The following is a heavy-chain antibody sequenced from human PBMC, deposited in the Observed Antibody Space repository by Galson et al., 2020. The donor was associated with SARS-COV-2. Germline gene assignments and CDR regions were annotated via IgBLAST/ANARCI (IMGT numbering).Heavy chain of an antibody. Sequence: GESLKISCAASGFTFSSYWMSWVRQAPGKGLEWVANTKQDGSEKYYVDSVKGRFTISRDNAKNSLYLQMNSLRAEDTAVYYCARDSGAVGSTPLYYYYDGMDVWGQGTTVTVSS. D-gene: IGHD1-26*01. CDR2: TKQDGSEK. CDR1: GFTFSSYW. CDR3: ARDSGAVGSTPLYYYYDGMDV. V-gene: IGHV3-7*01. J-gene: IGHJ6*02.